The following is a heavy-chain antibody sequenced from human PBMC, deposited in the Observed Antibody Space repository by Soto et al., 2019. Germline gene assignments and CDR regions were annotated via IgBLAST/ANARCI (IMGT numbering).Heavy chain of an antibody. Sequence: PSETLSLTCTVSGGSISSYYWSWIRQPAGKGLEWIGRIYTSGSTSYNPSLKSRVTMSVDTSKNQFSLKLSSVTAADTAVYYCAREGGGPITMIVVASDAFDIWGQGTMVTVSS. J-gene: IGHJ3*02. CDR2: IYTSGST. CDR1: GGSISSYY. V-gene: IGHV4-4*07. D-gene: IGHD3-22*01. CDR3: AREGGGPITMIVVASDAFDI.